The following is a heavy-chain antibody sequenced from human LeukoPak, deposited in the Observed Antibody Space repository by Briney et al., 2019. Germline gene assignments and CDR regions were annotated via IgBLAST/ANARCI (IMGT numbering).Heavy chain of an antibody. CDR2: IYSGGST. D-gene: IGHD1-26*01. CDR1: GFTASSNY. J-gene: IGHJ4*02. Sequence: GGSLRLSCAASGFTASSNYMSWVRQAPGKGLEWVSVIYSGGSTYYADSVKGRFTISRDNSKNTLYLQMNSLRAEDTAVYYCARVSGSYYFDYWGQGTLVTVSS. CDR3: ARVSGSYYFDY. V-gene: IGHV3-53*01.